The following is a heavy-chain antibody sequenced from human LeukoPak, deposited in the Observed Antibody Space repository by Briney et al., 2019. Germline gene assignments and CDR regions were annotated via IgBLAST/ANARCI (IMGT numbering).Heavy chain of an antibody. D-gene: IGHD6-13*01. Sequence: GRSLRLSCAASGFTFSSYGMHWVRQAPGKGLEWVAVIWYDGSNKYYADSVKGRFTISRDNSKNTLYLQMNSLRAEDTAVYYCARSPGIAAAGAPYYYYGMDVWGQGTTVTVSS. CDR2: IWYDGSNK. V-gene: IGHV3-33*01. J-gene: IGHJ6*02. CDR1: GFTFSSYG. CDR3: ARSPGIAAAGAPYYYYGMDV.